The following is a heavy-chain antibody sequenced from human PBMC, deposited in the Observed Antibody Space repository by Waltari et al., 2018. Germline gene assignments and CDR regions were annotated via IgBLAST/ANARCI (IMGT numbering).Heavy chain of an antibody. V-gene: IGHV1-8*01. CDR1: GYTFTSYD. J-gene: IGHJ6*03. Sequence: QVQLVQSGAEVKKPGASVKVSCKASGYTFTSYDINWVRQATGQGIEWMGWSNPNRGNKGYAQKFQGRVTSTRNTSIRTAYMELSSLRSEDTAVYYCARQYYYYMDVWGKGTTVTVSS. CDR2: SNPNRGNK. CDR3: ARQYYYYMDV.